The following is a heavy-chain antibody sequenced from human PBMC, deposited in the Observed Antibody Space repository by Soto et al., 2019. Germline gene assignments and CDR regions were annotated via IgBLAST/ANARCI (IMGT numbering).Heavy chain of an antibody. CDR3: ARSQGGSSSLDIYYYYYYGMDV. CDR2: IIPIFGTA. Sequence: QVQLVQSGAELKKPGSSVKVSCKAPGGTFSSYAISWVRQAPGQGLEWMGGIIPIFGTAKYAQKFQGRVTITADESTSTGYMELSSLRSEDTAVYYCARSQGGSSSLDIYYYYYYGMDVWGQGTTFTVSS. CDR1: GGTFSSYA. D-gene: IGHD2-15*01. J-gene: IGHJ6*02. V-gene: IGHV1-69*01.